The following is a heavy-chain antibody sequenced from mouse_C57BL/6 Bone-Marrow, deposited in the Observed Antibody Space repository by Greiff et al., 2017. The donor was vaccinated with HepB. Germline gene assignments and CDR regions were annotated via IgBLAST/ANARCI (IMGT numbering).Heavy chain of an antibody. CDR3: ARWDEGFAY. Sequence: QVQLQQSGAELVRPGTSVKVSCKASGYAFTNYLIEWVKQRPGQGLEWIGVINPGSGGTNYNEKFKGKATLTADKSSSTAYMQLSSLTSEDSAVYFCARWDEGFAYWGQGTLVTVSA. V-gene: IGHV1-54*01. J-gene: IGHJ3*01. CDR1: GYAFTNYL. D-gene: IGHD4-1*01. CDR2: INPGSGGT.